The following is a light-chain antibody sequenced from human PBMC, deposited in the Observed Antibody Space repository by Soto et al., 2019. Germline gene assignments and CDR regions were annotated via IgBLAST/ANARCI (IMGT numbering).Light chain of an antibody. V-gene: IGLV2-14*01. J-gene: IGLJ1*01. CDR1: FSDVGGYDY. CDR3: CSRTSGSTRV. Sequence: QSALTQPASVSGSPGQSIAISCTGTFSDVGGYDYVSWYQQHPDKAPKLMIYEVTKRPSGVSNRFSGSKSGNTASLTISGLEHEDEDDYYSCSRTSGSTRVFGRGTKVTVL. CDR2: EVT.